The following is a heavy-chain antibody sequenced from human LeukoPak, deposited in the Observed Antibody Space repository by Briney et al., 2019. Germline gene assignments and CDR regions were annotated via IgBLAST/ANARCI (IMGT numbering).Heavy chain of an antibody. V-gene: IGHV1-46*01. D-gene: IGHD6-19*01. CDR3: ARAGPYPDCYLAVAGPNWFDP. J-gene: IGHJ5*02. CDR2: INPSGGST. Sequence: ASVKVSCKASGYTFTSYYMHWVRQAPGQGLEWMGIINPSGGSTSYAQKFQGRVTMTRDTSTSTVYMELSSLRSEDTAVYYCARAGPYPDCYLAVAGPNWFDPWGQGTLVTVSS. CDR1: GYTFTSYY.